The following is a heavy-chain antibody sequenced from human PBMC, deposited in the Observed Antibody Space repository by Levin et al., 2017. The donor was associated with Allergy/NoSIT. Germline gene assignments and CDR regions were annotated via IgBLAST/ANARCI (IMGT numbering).Heavy chain of an antibody. Sequence: GESLKISCKGSGYSFTRYWIGWVRQMPGKGLEWMGIIYPGDSDTRYSPSFQGQVTISADKSISTAYLQWSSLKASDTAMYYCARQFTGTGYSSSWYVGYWGQGTLVTVSS. J-gene: IGHJ4*02. V-gene: IGHV5-51*01. CDR3: ARQFTGTGYSSSWYVGY. D-gene: IGHD6-13*01. CDR1: GYSFTRYW. CDR2: IYPGDSDT.